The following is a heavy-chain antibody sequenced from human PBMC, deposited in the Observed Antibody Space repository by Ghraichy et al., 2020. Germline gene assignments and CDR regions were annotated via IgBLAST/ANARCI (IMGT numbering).Heavy chain of an antibody. D-gene: IGHD2-2*02. CDR3: AKDTALGVVPAAIGFDY. CDR2: ISGSGGST. V-gene: IGHV3-23*01. CDR1: GFTFSSYA. J-gene: IGHJ4*02. Sequence: GGSLRLSCAASGFTFSSYAMSWVRQAPGKGLEWVSAISGSGGSTYYADSVKGRFTISRDNSKNTLYLQMNSLRAEDTAVYYCAKDTALGVVPAAIGFDYWGQGTLVTVSS.